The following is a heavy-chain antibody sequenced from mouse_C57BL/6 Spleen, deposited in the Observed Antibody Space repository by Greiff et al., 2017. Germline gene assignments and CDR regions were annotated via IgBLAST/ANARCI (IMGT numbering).Heavy chain of an antibody. Sequence: QVHVKQPGAELVKPGASVKMSCKASGYTFTSYWITWVKQRPGQGLEWIGDIYPGSGSTNYNEKFKSKATLTVATSSSTAYMQLSSLTSEDSAVXNCASRGGARRGYWGEGTTLTDSS. CDR1: GYTFTSYW. D-gene: IGHD2-12*01. J-gene: IGHJ2*01. V-gene: IGHV1-55*01. CDR2: IYPGSGST. CDR3: ASRGGARRGY.